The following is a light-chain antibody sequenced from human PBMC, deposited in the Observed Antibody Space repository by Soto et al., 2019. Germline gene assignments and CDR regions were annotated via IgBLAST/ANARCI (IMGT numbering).Light chain of an antibody. J-gene: IGKJ1*01. V-gene: IGKV3-15*01. CDR2: GAS. CDR1: QAINNN. CDR3: QQYNNWPQT. Sequence: VRTQAPDTMSVSPGERSTPSCRARQAINNNVAWYQLKGGQVARLLIYGASTRAADVPARFSGGGSGTEFTLTISSLQSEDFAEYHCQQYNNWPQTFGQGTKVEIK.